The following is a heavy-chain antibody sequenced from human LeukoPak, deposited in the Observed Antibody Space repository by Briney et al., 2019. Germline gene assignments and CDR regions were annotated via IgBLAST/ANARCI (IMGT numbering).Heavy chain of an antibody. CDR3: ARVRGYSGYDYGYIDY. D-gene: IGHD5-12*01. CDR2: IWYDGNNK. V-gene: IGHV3-33*01. CDR1: GFNFSSYG. Sequence: GRSLRLSCAASGFNFSSYGMHWVRQAPGKGLEWVAVIWYDGNNKYYADSVKGRFTISRDNSKNTLYLQMNSLRAEDTAVYYCARVRGYSGYDYGYIDYWGQGTLVTVSS. J-gene: IGHJ4*02.